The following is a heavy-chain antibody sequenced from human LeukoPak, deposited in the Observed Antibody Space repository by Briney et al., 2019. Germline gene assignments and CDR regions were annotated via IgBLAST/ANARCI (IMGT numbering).Heavy chain of an antibody. CDR2: INPNSGGT. D-gene: IGHD6-13*01. V-gene: IGHV1-2*02. CDR3: ARDKAAHLAYYYYYMDV. Sequence: GASVKVSCKASGYTFTTYYIHWVRQAPGQGLEWMGIINPNSGGTNYAQKFQGRVTMTGDTSISTAYMELSRLRSDDTAVYYCARDKAAHLAYYYYYMDVWGKGTTVTVSS. CDR1: GYTFTTYY. J-gene: IGHJ6*03.